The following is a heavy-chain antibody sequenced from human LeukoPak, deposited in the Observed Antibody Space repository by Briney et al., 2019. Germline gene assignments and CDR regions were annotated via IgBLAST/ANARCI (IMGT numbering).Heavy chain of an antibody. CDR2: ISGYNGNT. Sequence: ASVKVSCKASGYTFTSYGISWLRQAPGQGLEWMGWISGYNGNTNSAQKFQGRVTMTTDTSASTAYMELTSLRSDDTAVYYCARDSRDIFYYHGMDAWGQGTTVTVSS. CDR1: GYTFTSYG. CDR3: ARDSRDIFYYHGMDA. V-gene: IGHV1-18*01. J-gene: IGHJ6*02. D-gene: IGHD2-15*01.